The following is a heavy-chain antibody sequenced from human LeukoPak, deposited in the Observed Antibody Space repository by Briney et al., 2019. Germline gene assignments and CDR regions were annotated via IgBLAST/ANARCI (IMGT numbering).Heavy chain of an antibody. J-gene: IGHJ6*02. CDR1: GGSISSGSYY. CDR2: IYTSGST. CDR3: ARSTSSGSYGYYYYAMDV. Sequence: PSETLSLTCTVSGGSISSGSYYWSWIRQPAGKGLEWIGRIYTSGSTNYNPSLKSRVTISVDTSKNQFSLKLSSVTAADTAVYYCARSTSSGSYGYYYYAMDVWGQGTTVTVSS. D-gene: IGHD1-26*01. V-gene: IGHV4-61*02.